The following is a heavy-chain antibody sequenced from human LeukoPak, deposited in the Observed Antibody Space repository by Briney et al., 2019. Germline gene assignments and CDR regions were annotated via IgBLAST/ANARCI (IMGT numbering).Heavy chain of an antibody. CDR2: IRYDGSDK. V-gene: IGHV3-30*02. D-gene: IGHD4/OR15-4a*01. J-gene: IGHJ4*02. CDR1: GFTFNSYA. CDR3: ARGYGENYLNY. Sequence: GGSLRLSCEASGFTFNSYAMHWVRQVPGKGLQWVAFIRYDGSDKYYADSVKGRFTISRDNSKNTLHLQLNSLIPDDMAVYYCARGYGENYLNYWGQGTLVTVST.